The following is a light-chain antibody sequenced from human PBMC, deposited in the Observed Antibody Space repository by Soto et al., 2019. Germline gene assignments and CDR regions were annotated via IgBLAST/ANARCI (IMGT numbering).Light chain of an antibody. Sequence: EIVLPQSPGTLSLSPGESATLSCRASQSVSNNYLAWYQQKPGQAPRLLIYGASNRATGIPDRFSGSGSGTDFTLTISSLESEDFAVYYCHQRSNWPLTVGGGTKVDIK. CDR2: GAS. CDR1: QSVSNNY. CDR3: HQRSNWPLT. J-gene: IGKJ4*01. V-gene: IGKV3D-20*02.